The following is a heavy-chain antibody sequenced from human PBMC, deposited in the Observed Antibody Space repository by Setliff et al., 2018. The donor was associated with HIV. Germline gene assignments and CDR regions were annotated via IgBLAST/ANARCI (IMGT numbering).Heavy chain of an antibody. D-gene: IGHD1-7*01. Sequence: SVKVSCKASGGTFSSYAISWVRQAPGQGLEWMGGIIPIFGTANYAQKFQGRVTITADSVKGRFTIFRDNAQNTLYLQMNSLRGEDTAVYYCAGVPTGTTSAFDYWGQGTLVTVSS. CDR1: GGTFSSYA. CDR3: LRGEDTAVYYCAGVPTGTTSAFDY. J-gene: IGHJ4*02. CDR2: IIPIFGTA. V-gene: IGHV1-69*13.